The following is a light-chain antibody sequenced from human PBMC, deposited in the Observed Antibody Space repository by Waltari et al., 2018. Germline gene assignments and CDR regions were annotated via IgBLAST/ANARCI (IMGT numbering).Light chain of an antibody. V-gene: IGLV2-8*01. CDR2: EVS. CDR1: SSDVGAHNY. J-gene: IGLJ2*01. Sequence: QSALTQPPSASGSPGQSVTISCTGTSSDVGAHNYVSWYQQYPGQAPKLIIYEVSKRPSGVPVRFSGSKSGNTASLTVSGLQADDEADYYCSSHGGSKVFGGGTKLTVL. CDR3: SSHGGSKV.